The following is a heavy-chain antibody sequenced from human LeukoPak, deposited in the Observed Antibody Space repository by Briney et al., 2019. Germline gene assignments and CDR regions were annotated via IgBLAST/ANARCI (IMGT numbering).Heavy chain of an antibody. J-gene: IGHJ5*02. CDR2: IYYTGST. V-gene: IGHV4-28*01. CDR1: GCSISSSTW. D-gene: IGHD2-15*01. CDR3: ARNPSGGVGWFDP. Sequence: PSETLSLTCAVSGCSISSSTWWGWIRQPPGKGLEWIGYIYYTGSTYYNPSLKSRVTMSVDTSKNQFSLKLSSVTAVDTAVYYCARNPSGGVGWFDPWGQGTLVTVSS.